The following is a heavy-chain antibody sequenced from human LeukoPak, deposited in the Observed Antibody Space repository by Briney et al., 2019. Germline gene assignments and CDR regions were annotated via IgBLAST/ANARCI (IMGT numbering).Heavy chain of an antibody. J-gene: IGHJ3*02. CDR1: GYSFTSYG. D-gene: IGHD5-18*01. Sequence: ASVRVSCKASGYSFTSYGFNWVRQAPGQGLEWMGWMSAYNGKTNYAHSLQGRVTVTADTSTSTAYMELRSLRSEDTAVYYCARGMGYSYGHPQGAFDIWGQGTMVTVSS. CDR2: MSAYNGKT. CDR3: ARGMGYSYGHPQGAFDI. V-gene: IGHV1-18*01.